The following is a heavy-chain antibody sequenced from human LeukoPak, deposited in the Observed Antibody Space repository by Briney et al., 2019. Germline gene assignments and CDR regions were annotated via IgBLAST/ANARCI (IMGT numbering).Heavy chain of an antibody. CDR1: GCTFTSYG. V-gene: IGHV1-18*01. J-gene: IGHJ5*02. Sequence: ASVKVSCKASGCTFTSYGISWVRQAPGQGLEWMGWIGAYNGNTNYAQKLQGRVTMTTDTSTSTAYMELRSLRSDDTAVYYCAREFGRYSSSSGGPRRDNWFDPWGQGTLVTVSS. CDR3: AREFGRYSSSSGGPRRDNWFDP. CDR2: IGAYNGNT. D-gene: IGHD6-6*01.